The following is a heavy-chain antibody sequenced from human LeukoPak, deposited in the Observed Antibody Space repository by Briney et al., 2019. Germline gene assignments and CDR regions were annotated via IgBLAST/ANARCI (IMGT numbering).Heavy chain of an antibody. Sequence: PSETLSLTCTVSGGSISSGGYYWSWIRQHPGKGLEWIGYTYYSGSTYYNPSLKSRVTISVDTSKNQFSLKLSSVTAADTAVYYCARGNDYYDSSGLSRGAFDIWGQGTMVTVSS. D-gene: IGHD3-22*01. CDR3: ARGNDYYDSSGLSRGAFDI. V-gene: IGHV4-31*03. CDR1: GGSISSGGYY. J-gene: IGHJ3*02. CDR2: TYYSGST.